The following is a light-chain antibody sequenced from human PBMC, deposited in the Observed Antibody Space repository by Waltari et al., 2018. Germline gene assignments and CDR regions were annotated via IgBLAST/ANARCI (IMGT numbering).Light chain of an antibody. CDR2: AAS. CDR3: QETYSTPRT. V-gene: IGKV1-39*01. Sequence: DIQMTQAPSSLSASVGDRVTITCRASQIISSYLNWYQQKPGKAPKLLIYAASSLQTGVPSRFSGSGYGTDFTLTISSLQPEDFATYYCQETYSTPRTFGQGTKLEI. CDR1: QIISSY. J-gene: IGKJ2*01.